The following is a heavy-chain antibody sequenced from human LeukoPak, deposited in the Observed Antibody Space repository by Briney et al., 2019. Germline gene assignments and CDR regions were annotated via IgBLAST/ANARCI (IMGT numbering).Heavy chain of an antibody. Sequence: SGTLSLTCAVSGGSISSSNWWSWVRQPPGKGLEWIGEIYHSGSTNYNPSLKSRVTISVDKSKNQFSLKLSSVTAADTAVYYCARDLNYYDSSGYYPRAAFDIWGQGTMVTVSS. CDR3: ARDLNYYDSSGYYPRAAFDI. V-gene: IGHV4-4*02. D-gene: IGHD3-22*01. CDR2: IYHSGST. J-gene: IGHJ3*02. CDR1: GGSISSSNW.